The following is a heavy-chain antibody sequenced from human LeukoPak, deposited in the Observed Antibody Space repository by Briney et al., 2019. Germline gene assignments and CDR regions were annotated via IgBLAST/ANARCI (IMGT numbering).Heavy chain of an antibody. V-gene: IGHV4-61*02. Sequence: SETLSLTCTVSGGSISSSSYYWSWIRQPAGKGLEWIGRIYTSGSTNYNPSLKSRVTISVDTSKNQFSLKLNSVTAADTAIYYCARAPSDYSNYERWFDPWGQGTLVTVSS. CDR3: ARAPSDYSNYERWFDP. J-gene: IGHJ5*02. D-gene: IGHD4-11*01. CDR1: GGSISSSSYY. CDR2: IYTSGST.